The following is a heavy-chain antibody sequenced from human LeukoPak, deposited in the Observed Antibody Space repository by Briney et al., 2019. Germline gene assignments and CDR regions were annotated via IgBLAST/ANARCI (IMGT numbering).Heavy chain of an antibody. D-gene: IGHD2/OR15-2a*01. CDR3: ARGNMAYFDY. V-gene: IGHV3-48*01. J-gene: IGHJ4*02. Sequence: GGSLRLSCAASGFTFSSYSMNWVRQAPGKGLERVSYISSSSSTIYYADSVKGRFTISRDNAKNSLYLQMNSLRAEDTAVYYCARGNMAYFDYWGQGTLVTVSS. CDR1: GFTFSSYS. CDR2: ISSSSSTI.